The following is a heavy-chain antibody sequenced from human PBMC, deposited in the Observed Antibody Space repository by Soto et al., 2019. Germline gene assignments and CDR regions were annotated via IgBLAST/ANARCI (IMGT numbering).Heavy chain of an antibody. D-gene: IGHD6-19*01. V-gene: IGHV3-23*01. CDR1: GFTFRSYA. CDR3: DKVSFGYIRVWYSIYYYYIDF. Sequence: EVQLLESGGGLVQPGGSLRLSCAASGFTFRSYAMHWVRQAPGKGLEWVAGISGSGGSTYYADSVKGRFTISRDNSKNTLYLQMNGLIAEDPAVYYCDKVSFGYIRVWYSIYYYYIDFLGKGNTGTLFS. CDR2: ISGSGGST. J-gene: IGHJ6*03.